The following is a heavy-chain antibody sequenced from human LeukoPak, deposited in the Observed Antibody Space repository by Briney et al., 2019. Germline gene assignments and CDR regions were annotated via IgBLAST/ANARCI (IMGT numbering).Heavy chain of an antibody. D-gene: IGHD3-22*01. CDR2: INRGGSTV. J-gene: IGHJ3*02. V-gene: IGHV3-11*04. CDR3: AAHYCDRNGLLWPFDI. CDR1: GFTFSDYY. Sequence: GRSLRLSCAASGFTFSDYYMNWIRQAPGKGLECVSYINRGGSTVYYADSVKGRFTISRDDAKNSLYLQMDRLRAEDLAVYYLAAHYCDRNGLLWPFDIWGQGTMVTVSS.